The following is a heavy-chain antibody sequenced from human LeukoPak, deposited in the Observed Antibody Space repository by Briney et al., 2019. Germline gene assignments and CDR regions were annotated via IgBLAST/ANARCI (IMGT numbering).Heavy chain of an antibody. J-gene: IGHJ4*02. CDR3: ARGRRDGNYLGRYYFDY. CDR1: GESFSDYY. V-gene: IGHV4-34*01. Sequence: SETLSLTCAVYGESFSDYYWSWLRQPPGKGLEWIGEINHSGRTNYNPSLKSRVAISVDAPNNQFSLNLTSVTAADTVVYYCARGRRDGNYLGRYYFDYWGQGTLVTVSS. CDR2: INHSGRT. D-gene: IGHD1-26*01.